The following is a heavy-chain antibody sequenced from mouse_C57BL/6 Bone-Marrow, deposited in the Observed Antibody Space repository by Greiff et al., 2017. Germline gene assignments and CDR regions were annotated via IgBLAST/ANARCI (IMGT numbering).Heavy chain of an antibody. CDR1: GYTFTDYY. V-gene: IGHV1-26*01. D-gene: IGHD2-4*01. CDR3: ARSLYYDAGPYAMDY. Sequence: EVQLQQSGPELVKPGASVKISCKASGYTFTDYYMNWVKQSHGKSLEWIGDINPNNGGTSYNQKFKGKATLTVDKSSSTAYMELRSLTSEDSAVYYCARSLYYDAGPYAMDYWGQGTSVTVSS. CDR2: INPNNGGT. J-gene: IGHJ4*01.